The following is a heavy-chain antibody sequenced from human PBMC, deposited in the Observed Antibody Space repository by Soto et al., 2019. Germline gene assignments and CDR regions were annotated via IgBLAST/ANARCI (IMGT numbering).Heavy chain of an antibody. CDR2: INEDSTYI. V-gene: IGHV3-21*02. CDR3: VRDFGRYFRSGYIEV. J-gene: IGHJ6*03. Sequence: EVRLVESGGGLVKPGGSLRLSCAASGFTFSAFSMNWVRQAPGKGLEWLSSINEDSTYIYYVDSLRGRSTISRDNAKDSLYLQIDSLRAEDTAVYYFVRDFGRYFRSGYIEVWGAGATVIVS. CDR1: GFTFSAFS. D-gene: IGHD3-9*01.